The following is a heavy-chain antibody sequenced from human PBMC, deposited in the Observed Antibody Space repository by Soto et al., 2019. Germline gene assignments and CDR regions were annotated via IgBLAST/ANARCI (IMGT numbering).Heavy chain of an antibody. Sequence: ASVKVSCKASGYTFSNYGISWVRQGPGQGLEWMGWISGYNGNTHYEEKVQDRIKMTTDASTSTTYLELRSLRSDDTAVYFCARDPGFGFGYSYAFAMDVWGQGTTVTVSS. CDR3: ARDPGFGFGYSYAFAMDV. V-gene: IGHV1-18*01. CDR1: GYTFSNYG. D-gene: IGHD5-18*01. J-gene: IGHJ6*02. CDR2: ISGYNGNT.